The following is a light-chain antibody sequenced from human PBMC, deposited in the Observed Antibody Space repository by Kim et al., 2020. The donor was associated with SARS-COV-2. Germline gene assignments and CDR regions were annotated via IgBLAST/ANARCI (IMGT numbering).Light chain of an antibody. V-gene: IGKV3-11*01. CDR3: KQSNRWPRT. J-gene: IGKJ1*01. Sequence: LSPGQRATLPCRASQNIRDELAWYQHKPGQAPRLLISDASNRATGIPARFSGSGSGTDFTLTVTSLEPEDSAVYYCKQSNRWPRTFGQGTKVDIK. CDR1: QNIRDE. CDR2: DAS.